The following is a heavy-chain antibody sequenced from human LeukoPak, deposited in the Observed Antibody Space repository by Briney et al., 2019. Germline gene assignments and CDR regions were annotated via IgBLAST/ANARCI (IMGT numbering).Heavy chain of an antibody. CDR2: IKQDGSEK. J-gene: IGHJ4*02. CDR1: GFTFSGYW. D-gene: IGHD3-3*01. CDR3: ARETVFGVVIPTYYFDY. Sequence: GGSLRLSCAAPGFTFSGYWMSWVRQAPGKGLEWVANIKQDGSEKYYVDSVKGRFTISRDNAKNSLYLQMNSLRAEDTAVYYCARETVFGVVIPTYYFDYWGQGILVTVSS. V-gene: IGHV3-7*01.